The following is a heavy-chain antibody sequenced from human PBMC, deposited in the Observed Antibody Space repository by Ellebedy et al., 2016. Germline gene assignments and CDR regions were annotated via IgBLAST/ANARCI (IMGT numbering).Heavy chain of an antibody. CDR2: IIPILGIA. CDR3: ARAGYCTNGVCYPTYYYYGMDV. D-gene: IGHD2-8*01. Sequence: ASVKVSCKASGGTFSSYAISWVRQAPGQGLEWMGRIIPILGIANYAQKFQGRVTITADKSTSTAYMELSSLRSEDTAVYYCARAGYCTNGVCYPTYYYYGMDVWGQGTTVTVSS. J-gene: IGHJ6*02. CDR1: GGTFSSYA. V-gene: IGHV1-69*04.